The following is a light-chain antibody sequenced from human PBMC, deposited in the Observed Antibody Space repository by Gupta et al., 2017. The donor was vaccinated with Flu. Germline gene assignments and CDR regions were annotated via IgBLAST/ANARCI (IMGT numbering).Light chain of an antibody. Sequence: ERATLSCRASQSINTTLAWYQQKPGQAPRVIIYDASTRAADIPARFVGSGSGTDFTLAISSLQSEDSAVYYCQQYNNWPPWTFGQGTKVEVK. CDR2: DAS. J-gene: IGKJ1*01. CDR1: QSINTT. CDR3: QQYNNWPPWT. V-gene: IGKV3-15*01.